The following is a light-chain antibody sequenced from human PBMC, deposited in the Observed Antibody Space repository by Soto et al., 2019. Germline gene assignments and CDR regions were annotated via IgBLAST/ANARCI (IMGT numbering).Light chain of an antibody. Sequence: QSVLTQPASVSGSPGQSITISRTGTSGDIGSYNRVSWYQQHPGKAPKLIIYEVTDRPSGVSNRFSGSKSGNTASLTISGLQAEDEAEYYCSSYTNINTRACVFGTGTKLTVL. CDR2: EVT. J-gene: IGLJ1*01. V-gene: IGLV2-14*01. CDR3: SSYTNINTRACV. CDR1: SGDIGSYNR.